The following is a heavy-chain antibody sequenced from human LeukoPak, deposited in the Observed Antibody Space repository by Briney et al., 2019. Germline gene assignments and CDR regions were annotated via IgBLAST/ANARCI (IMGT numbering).Heavy chain of an antibody. CDR3: ARERTYYYDSSGYLDY. D-gene: IGHD3-22*01. CDR2: ISAYNGNT. V-gene: IGHV1-18*01. J-gene: IGHJ4*02. Sequence: ASVKVSCKASGYTFTSYGISWVRQAPGQGLEWMGWISAYNGNTNYAQKFQGRVTMTRDTSISTAYMELSRLRSDDTAVYYCARERTYYYDSSGYLDYWGQGTLVTVSS. CDR1: GYTFTSYG.